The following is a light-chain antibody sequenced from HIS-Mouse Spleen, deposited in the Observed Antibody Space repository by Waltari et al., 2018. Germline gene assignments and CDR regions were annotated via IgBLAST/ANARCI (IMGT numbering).Light chain of an antibody. J-gene: IGLJ2*01. V-gene: IGLV3-19*01. Sequence: SSELTQDPAVSVALGQTVRITCQGASLRSYDASWYQHKPGQAPVLVIYGKNNRPSWIPDRFSGSSSGNTASLTITGAQAEDEADYYCNSRDSSGNHVVFGGGTKLTVL. CDR3: NSRDSSGNHVV. CDR2: GKN. CDR1: SLRSYD.